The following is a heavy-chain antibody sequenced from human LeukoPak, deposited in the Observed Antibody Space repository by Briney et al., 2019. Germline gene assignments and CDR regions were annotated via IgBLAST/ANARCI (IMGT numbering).Heavy chain of an antibody. Sequence: ASVRVSCTASGYTFTGYYMHWVRQAPGQGGERVGWINPHSRRPNYPQTFQRRFPITTATSISTAYMQLSTLRSDHTAVYYCARSEYYYDTRGRADYSGPGTLVTVSS. V-gene: IGHV1-2*02. CDR3: ARSEYYYDTRGRADY. CDR1: GYTFTGYY. CDR2: INPHSRRP. D-gene: IGHD3-22*01. J-gene: IGHJ4*01.